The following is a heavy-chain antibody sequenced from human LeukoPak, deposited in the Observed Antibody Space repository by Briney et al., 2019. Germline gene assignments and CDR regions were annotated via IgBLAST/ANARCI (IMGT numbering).Heavy chain of an antibody. CDR2: IYYSGST. V-gene: IGHV4-59*05. CDR1: GGSISSYY. CDR3: ASRIVVVPAAMHYYYYGMDV. D-gene: IGHD2-2*01. J-gene: IGHJ6*02. Sequence: SETLSLTCTVSGGSISSYYWSWIRQPPGKGLEWIGSIYYSGSTYYNPSLKSRVTISVDTSKNQFSLKLSSVTAADTAVYYCASRIVVVPAAMHYYYYGMDVWGQGTTVTVSS.